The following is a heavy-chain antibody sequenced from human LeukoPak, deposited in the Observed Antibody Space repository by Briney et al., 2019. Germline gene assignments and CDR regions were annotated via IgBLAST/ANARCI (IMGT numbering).Heavy chain of an antibody. Sequence: GGSLRLSCAASGFTFSSYWMSWVRQAPGKGLEWVANIKQDGSETYYVDSVKGRFTISRDNAKNSLYLQMNGLRAEDTAVYYCARGFHPDRTMIVVVVDYWGQGSLVTVSS. V-gene: IGHV3-7*03. D-gene: IGHD3-22*01. CDR2: IKQDGSET. CDR3: ARGFHPDRTMIVVVVDY. J-gene: IGHJ4*02. CDR1: GFTFSSYW.